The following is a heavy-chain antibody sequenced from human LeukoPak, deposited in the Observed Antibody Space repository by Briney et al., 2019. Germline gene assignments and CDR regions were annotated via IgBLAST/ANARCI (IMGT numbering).Heavy chain of an antibody. Sequence: PSQTLSLTCTVSRGSISSYYCSWIRQPPGKGLEWIGYIYYSGSTNYNPSLKSRVTISVDTSKNQFSLKLSSVTAADTAVYYCARDLGGSYFDYWGQGTLVTVSS. CDR2: IYYSGST. CDR1: RGSISSYY. J-gene: IGHJ4*02. D-gene: IGHD1-26*01. V-gene: IGHV4-59*01. CDR3: ARDLGGSYFDY.